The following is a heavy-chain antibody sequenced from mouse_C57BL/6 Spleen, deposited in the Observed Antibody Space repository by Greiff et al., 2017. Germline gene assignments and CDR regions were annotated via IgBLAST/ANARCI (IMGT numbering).Heavy chain of an antibody. CDR1: GYSFTSYY. Sequence: QVQLQQSGPELVKPGASVKISCKASGYSFTSYYIHWVKQRPGQGLEWIGWIYPGSGNTKYNEKFKGKATLTADTSSSTAYMQLSSLTSEDSAVYYCARTDYDYDVEGRDYFDYWGQGTTLTVSS. CDR3: ARTDYDYDVEGRDYFDY. D-gene: IGHD2-4*01. V-gene: IGHV1-66*01. CDR2: IYPGSGNT. J-gene: IGHJ2*01.